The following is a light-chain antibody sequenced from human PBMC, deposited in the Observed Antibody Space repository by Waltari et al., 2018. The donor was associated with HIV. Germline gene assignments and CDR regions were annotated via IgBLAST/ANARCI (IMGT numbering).Light chain of an antibody. J-gene: IGKJ5*01. V-gene: IGKV4-1*01. CDR2: WAS. Sequence: DIVMTQSPDSLAVSLGERATIHCRSRQSFLSTSDNKNYLAWYQQKPGQPPKLLISWASTRESGVPARFSGSGSGTDFTLTISSLQAEDVAVYYCQQYFTTPITFGQGTRLEIK. CDR1: QSFLSTSDNKNY. CDR3: QQYFTTPIT.